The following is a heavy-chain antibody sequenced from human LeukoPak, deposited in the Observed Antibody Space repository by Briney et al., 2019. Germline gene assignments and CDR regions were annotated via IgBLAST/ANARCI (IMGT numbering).Heavy chain of an antibody. CDR1: GDTFSGYY. J-gene: IGHJ4*02. D-gene: IGHD6-13*01. CDR3: ARCVEQLVFSY. Sequence: ASVTVSCEACGDTFSGYYMHWVRQAPGQGLEWMGGINHNGGGTNYAQILRGRVTITRETTNKTAYMERSRVRADDAGVYYCARCVEQLVFSYWGQGTLVTVSS. CDR2: INHNGGGT. V-gene: IGHV1-2*02.